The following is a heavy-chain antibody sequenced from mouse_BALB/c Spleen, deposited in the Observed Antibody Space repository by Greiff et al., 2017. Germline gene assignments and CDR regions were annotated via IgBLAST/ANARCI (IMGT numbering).Heavy chain of an antibody. V-gene: IGHV1-69*02. D-gene: IGHD2-10*02. Sequence: QVQLKQPGAELVRPGASVKLSCKASGYTFTSYWINWVKQRPGQGLEWIGEIDPSDSYTNYNQKFKGKATLTVDKSSSTAYMQLSSLTSEDSAVYYCARRYGLYAMDYWGQGTSVTVSS. CDR3: ARRYGLYAMDY. J-gene: IGHJ4*01. CDR1: GYTFTSYW. CDR2: IDPSDSYT.